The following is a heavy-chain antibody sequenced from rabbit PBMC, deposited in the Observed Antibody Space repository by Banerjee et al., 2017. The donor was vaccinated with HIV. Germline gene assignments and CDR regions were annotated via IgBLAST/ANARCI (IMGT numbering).Heavy chain of an antibody. CDR1: GFSFSDKYV. V-gene: IGHV1S45*01. CDR2: IDTSSGNT. Sequence: QEQLVESGGGLVKPEGSLTLTCTASGFSFSDKYVMCWVRQAPGKGLEWIGCIDTSSGNTVYATWAKGRFTISKTSWTTVTLQMTSLTAADTATYFCARDSGSGWYLDRLDLWGPGTLVTVS. J-gene: IGHJ3*01. CDR3: ARDSGSGWYLDRLDL. D-gene: IGHD1-1*01.